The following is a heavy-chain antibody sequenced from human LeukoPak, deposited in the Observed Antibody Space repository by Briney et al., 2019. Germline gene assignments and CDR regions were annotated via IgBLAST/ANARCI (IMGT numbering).Heavy chain of an antibody. V-gene: IGHV3-33*01. CDR3: ARDYAYGDYTFDY. CDR2: IWYDGSNK. CDR1: GFTFSSYG. Sequence: PGGSLRLSCAASGFTFSSYGMHWVRQAPGKGLEWVAVIWYDGSNKYYADSVKDRFAISRDNSKNTLYLQMNSLRAEDTAVYYCARDYAYGDYTFDYWGQGTLVTVSS. D-gene: IGHD4-17*01. J-gene: IGHJ4*02.